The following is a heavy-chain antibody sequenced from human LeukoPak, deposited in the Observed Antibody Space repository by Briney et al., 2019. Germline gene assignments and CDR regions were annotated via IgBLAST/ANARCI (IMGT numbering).Heavy chain of an antibody. CDR1: GFTFSSYG. D-gene: IGHD5-18*01. Sequence: GRSLRLSCAASGFTFSSYGMHWVRQAPGKGLEWVAVISYDGSNKYYADSVKGRFTISRDNSKNTLYLQMNSLRAEDTAVYYCAKDPLLGYSYGYFGYWGQGTLVTVSS. CDR2: ISYDGSNK. CDR3: AKDPLLGYSYGYFGY. V-gene: IGHV3-30*18. J-gene: IGHJ4*02.